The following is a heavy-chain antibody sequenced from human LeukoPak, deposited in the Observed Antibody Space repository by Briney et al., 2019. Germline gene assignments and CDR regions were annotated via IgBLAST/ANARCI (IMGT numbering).Heavy chain of an antibody. J-gene: IGHJ5*02. Sequence: AGESLKISCKGSGYSFTSYWIGWVRQMPGKGLEWMGIIYPGDSDTRYSPSSQGQVTISADKSISTAYLQWSSLKASDTAMYYCARHKYYYDSSGPNWFDPWGQGTLVTVSS. D-gene: IGHD3-22*01. CDR3: ARHKYYYDSSGPNWFDP. V-gene: IGHV5-51*01. CDR2: IYPGDSDT. CDR1: GYSFTSYW.